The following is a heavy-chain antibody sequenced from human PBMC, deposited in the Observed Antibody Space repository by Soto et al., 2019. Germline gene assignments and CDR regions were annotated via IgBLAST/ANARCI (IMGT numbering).Heavy chain of an antibody. CDR1: GFTFSSYD. Sequence: EVQLLESGGGLVQPGGSLILSCAASGFTFSSYDMSWFRQAPGKGLEWVSAISGSGGCTYYADSVKGRFTIPRDNSKNTLYLKMNSLRAEDTAVDYCAKDREGQGHDAFDISGQGTTVTDSS. CDR2: ISGSGGCT. V-gene: IGHV3-23*01. CDR3: AKDREGQGHDAFDI. J-gene: IGHJ3*02.